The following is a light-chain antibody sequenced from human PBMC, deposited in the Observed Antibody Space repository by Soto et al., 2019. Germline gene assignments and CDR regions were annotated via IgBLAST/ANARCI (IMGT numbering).Light chain of an antibody. CDR1: SSDVGEYKF. J-gene: IGLJ1*01. V-gene: IGLV2-14*03. CDR2: DVT. CDR3: TSYTSGRTAYV. Sequence: QSVLTQPASVSGSPGQSITISCSGTSSDVGEYKFVSWYQQHPGKAPKLIIYDVTNRPSGVSNRFSGSKSGNTASLTISGLQAEDEADYYCTSYTSGRTAYVFGTGTKVTVL.